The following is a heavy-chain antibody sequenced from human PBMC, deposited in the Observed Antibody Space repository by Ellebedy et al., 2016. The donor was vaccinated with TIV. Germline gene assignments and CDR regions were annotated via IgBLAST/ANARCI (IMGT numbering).Heavy chain of an antibody. CDR1: ELTASGNY. D-gene: IGHD1-1*01. Sequence: GESLKISCVASELTASGNYMSWVRQAPGKGLEWVSVIAIDGTTYYADSVKGRFTISTDNSKSTLYLQMNSLRAEDTAVYYCAKETFNDVDLEVWGIFDIWGQGTMVTVSS. J-gene: IGHJ3*02. CDR2: IAIDGTT. V-gene: IGHV3-66*01. CDR3: AKETFNDVDLEVWGIFDI.